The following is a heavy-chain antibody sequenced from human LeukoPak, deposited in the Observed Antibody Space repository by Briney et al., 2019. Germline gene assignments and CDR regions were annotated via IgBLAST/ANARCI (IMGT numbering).Heavy chain of an antibody. CDR1: GFTFDDYA. CDR2: ISGDGGST. CDR3: AKVGRSDIVLMVDEH. D-gene: IGHD2-8*01. V-gene: IGHV3-43*02. Sequence: GGSLRLSCAASGFTFDDYAMHWVRQAPGKGLEWVSLISGDGGSTYYADSVKGRFTISRDNSKNSLYLQMNSLRTEDTALYYCAKVGRSDIVLMVDEHWGQGTLVTVSS. J-gene: IGHJ1*01.